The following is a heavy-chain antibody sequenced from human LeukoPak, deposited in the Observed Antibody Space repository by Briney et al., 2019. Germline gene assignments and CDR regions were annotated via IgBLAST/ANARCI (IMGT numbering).Heavy chain of an antibody. D-gene: IGHD3-9*01. CDR1: GGTFSSYA. V-gene: IGHV1-69*13. J-gene: IGHJ6*04. Sequence: GASVTLSCKASGGTFSSYAISWVRQAPGQELEWMGGIIPIFGTANYAQKFQGRVTITADESTSTAYMELSSLRSEDTAVYYCARDLGRAYYDILTGYPRAHYGMDVWGKGTTVTVSS. CDR3: ARDLGRAYYDILTGYPRAHYGMDV. CDR2: IIPIFGTA.